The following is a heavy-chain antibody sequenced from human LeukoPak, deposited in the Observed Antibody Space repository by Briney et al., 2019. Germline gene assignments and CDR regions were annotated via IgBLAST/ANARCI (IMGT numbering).Heavy chain of an antibody. V-gene: IGHV1-18*01. D-gene: IGHD3-16*01. CDR1: GYAFTSYG. Sequence: ASVKVSCKASGYAFTSYGISWVRQAPGQGLEWMEWISAYNGNTNYAQKLQGRVTMTTDTPTSTAYMELRSLRSDDTAVYYCARGRGIETPIHAFDIWGQGTMVTVSS. J-gene: IGHJ3*02. CDR2: ISAYNGNT. CDR3: ARGRGIETPIHAFDI.